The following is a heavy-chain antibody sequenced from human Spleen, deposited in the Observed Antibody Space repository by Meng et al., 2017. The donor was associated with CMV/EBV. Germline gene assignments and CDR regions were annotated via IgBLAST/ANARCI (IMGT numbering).Heavy chain of an antibody. V-gene: IGHV4-34*01. J-gene: IGHJ5*02. D-gene: IGHD4-11*01. CDR1: GGSFSDYY. Sequence: QVRLNQRGSGLLKPSATLSPPYAVCGGSFSDYYCSWIRQPPGKVLEWIREINHSGSTNYNPSLKSRVTISVDTSTNQFSLKLSSVTAADTAVYYCASSLVQYSAQFDPWGQGTLVTVSS. CDR3: ASSLVQYSAQFDP. CDR2: INHSGST.